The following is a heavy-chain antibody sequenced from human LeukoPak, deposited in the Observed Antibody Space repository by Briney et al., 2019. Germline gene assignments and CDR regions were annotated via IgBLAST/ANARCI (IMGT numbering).Heavy chain of an antibody. CDR1: GYSISSGYH. CDR2: IYHSGST. Sequence: KPSETLSLTCTVSGYSISSGYHWGWIRQPPGKGLEWIGSIYHSGSTYYNPSLKSRVTISVDTSKNQFSLKLSSVTAADTAVYYCARDDLVVPAANPDDYWGQGTLVTVSS. V-gene: IGHV4-38-2*02. J-gene: IGHJ4*02. CDR3: ARDDLVVPAANPDDY. D-gene: IGHD2-2*01.